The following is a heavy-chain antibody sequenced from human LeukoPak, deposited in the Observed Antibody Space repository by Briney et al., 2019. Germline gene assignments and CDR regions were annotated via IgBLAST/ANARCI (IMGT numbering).Heavy chain of an antibody. CDR2: ISGSGDST. V-gene: IGHV3-23*01. CDR3: AELGITMIGGV. D-gene: IGHD3-10*02. Sequence: GGSLRLSCAASGFTFSSYAMSWVRQAPGKGLEWVSTISGSGDSTYYADSVKGRFTISRDNSKNTLYLQMNSLRAEDTAVYYCAELGITMIGGVWGKGTTVTISS. CDR1: GFTFSSYA. J-gene: IGHJ6*04.